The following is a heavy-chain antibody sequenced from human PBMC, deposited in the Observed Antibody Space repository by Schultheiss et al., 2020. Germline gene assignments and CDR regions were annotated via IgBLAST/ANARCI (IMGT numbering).Heavy chain of an antibody. J-gene: IGHJ4*02. D-gene: IGHD4-23*01. Sequence: GGSLRLSCAASGFTFSSYWMSWVRQAPGKGLEWVANIKQDGSEKYYVDSVKGRFTISRDNAKNSLYLQMNSLRAEDTAVYYCARARKPSYGGNSMRYFDYWGQGTLVTVAS. CDR2: IKQDGSEK. CDR3: ARARKPSYGGNSMRYFDY. V-gene: IGHV3-7*04. CDR1: GFTFSSYW.